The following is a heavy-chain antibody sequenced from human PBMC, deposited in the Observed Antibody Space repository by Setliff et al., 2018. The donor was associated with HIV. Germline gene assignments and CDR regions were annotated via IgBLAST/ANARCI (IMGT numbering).Heavy chain of an antibody. D-gene: IGHD5-12*01. CDR2: LNPNSHNT. J-gene: IGHJ6*03. Sequence: ASVKVSCKPSEYSFTSYDINWVRQATGQGLEWMGWLNPNSHNTGYAQKFQGRVTITADESTSTVYMELTSLRFEDTAVYYCARVGEMATIGYSYYYMDVWGKGTTVTVSS. V-gene: IGHV1-8*01. CDR1: EYSFTSYD. CDR3: ARVGEMATIGYSYYYMDV.